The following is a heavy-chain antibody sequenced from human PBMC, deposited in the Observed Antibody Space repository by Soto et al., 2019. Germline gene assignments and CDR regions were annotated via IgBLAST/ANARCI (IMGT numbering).Heavy chain of an antibody. CDR2: ISYDGSNK. J-gene: IGHJ5*02. CDR1: GFTFSSYA. CDR3: ERPEDWYSSPWYGHNWFDT. Sequence: GGSLRLSCAASGFTFSSYAMHWVRQAPGKGLEWVAVISYDGSNKYYADSVKGRFTISRDNSKNTLYLQMNSLRAEDTAVYYCERPEDWYSSPWYGHNWFDTWGPGTLVTVSS. V-gene: IGHV3-30-3*01. D-gene: IGHD6-13*01.